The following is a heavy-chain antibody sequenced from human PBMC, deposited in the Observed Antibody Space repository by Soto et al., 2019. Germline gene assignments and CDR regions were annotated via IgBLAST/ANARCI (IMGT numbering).Heavy chain of an antibody. V-gene: IGHV4-59*01. CDR3: AREKDLILGGYAFGY. CDR1: DSSMSPYY. J-gene: IGHJ4*02. Sequence: PSETLSLTCSVSDSSMSPYYWTWFRQAPGKGLEWIGHLLYRGTATYNPALKGRVTISLDTSKKQVSLKLSSVIAADTAVYYCAREKDLILGGYAFGYWGPGTLVTVSS. D-gene: IGHD1-26*01. CDR2: LLYRGTA.